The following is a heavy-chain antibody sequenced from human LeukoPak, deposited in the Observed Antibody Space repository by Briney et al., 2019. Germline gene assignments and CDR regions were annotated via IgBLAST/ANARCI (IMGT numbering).Heavy chain of an antibody. J-gene: IGHJ4*02. CDR1: GFTFSSYA. CDR3: ARGRSSPLVDY. Sequence: PGRSLRLSRAASGFTFSSYAMHWVRQAPGKGLEWVAVISYDGSNKYYADSVKGRFTISRDNSKNTLYLQMNSLRAEDTAVYYCARGRSSPLVDYWGQGTLVTVSS. CDR2: ISYDGSNK. V-gene: IGHV3-30-3*01.